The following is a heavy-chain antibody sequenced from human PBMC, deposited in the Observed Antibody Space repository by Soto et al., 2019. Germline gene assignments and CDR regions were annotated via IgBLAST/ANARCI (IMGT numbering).Heavy chain of an antibody. Sequence: ASVKVSCKASGYTFTSYDINWVRQATGQGLEWMGWMNPNSGNTGYAQKLQGRVTMTRNTSISTAYMELSSLRSEDTAVYYCARDDYIWGTQNWGQGTLVTVSS. CDR1: GYTFTSYD. CDR3: ARDDYIWGTQN. CDR2: MNPNSGNT. V-gene: IGHV1-8*01. J-gene: IGHJ4*02. D-gene: IGHD3-16*01.